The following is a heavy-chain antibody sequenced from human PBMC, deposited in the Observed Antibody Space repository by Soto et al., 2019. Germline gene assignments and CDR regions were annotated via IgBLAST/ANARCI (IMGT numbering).Heavy chain of an antibody. CDR2: IYSGGFT. D-gene: IGHD4-4*01. V-gene: IGHV3-66*01. CDR1: GFTVSSNY. CDR3: ARESGAVTSYYYYYYMDV. J-gene: IGHJ6*03. Sequence: TGGSLRLSYAASGFTVSSNYMSWVRQAPGKGLEWVSVIYSGGFTYYADSVKGRFTISRDNSKNTLYLQMNSLRAEDTAVYYCARESGAVTSYYYYYYMDVWGKGTTVTVSS.